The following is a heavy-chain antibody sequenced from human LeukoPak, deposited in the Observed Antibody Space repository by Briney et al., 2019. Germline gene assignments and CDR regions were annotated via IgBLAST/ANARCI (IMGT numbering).Heavy chain of an antibody. Sequence: GGSLRLSCAPSGLPFRNYGIHWVRQAPGKGLEWVAAISYDGTKKFYSDSGEGRFTISRDNSMNTLYLQINSLRAEDTALYFCARDADTTTRNWYFDLWGRGTLLTVSS. CDR3: ARDADTTTRNWYFDL. D-gene: IGHD3-16*01. CDR2: ISYDGTKK. V-gene: IGHV3-30*03. J-gene: IGHJ2*01. CDR1: GLPFRNYG.